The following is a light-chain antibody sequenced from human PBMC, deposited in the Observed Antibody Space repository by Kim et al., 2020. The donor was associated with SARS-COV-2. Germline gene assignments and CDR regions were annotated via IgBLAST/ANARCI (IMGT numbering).Light chain of an antibody. J-gene: IGLJ2*01. V-gene: IGLV3-1*01. CDR3: QAWDSSTAV. Sequence: VSPGQTASITCSGDKLGDKYACWYQQTPGQSPVLVIYQDSKRPSGIPERFSGSNSGNTATLTISGTQAMDEADYYCQAWDSSTAVFGGGTQLTVL. CDR1: KLGDKY. CDR2: QDS.